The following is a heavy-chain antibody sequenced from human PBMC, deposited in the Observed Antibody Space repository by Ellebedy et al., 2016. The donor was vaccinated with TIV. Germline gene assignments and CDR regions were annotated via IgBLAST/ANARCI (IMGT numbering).Heavy chain of an antibody. D-gene: IGHD3-10*01. CDR2: ISSNGGST. J-gene: IGHJ4*02. CDR1: GFTFSNYA. V-gene: IGHV3-64D*06. Sequence: GESLKISCSASGFTFSNYAMHWVRQAPGKGLESVSGISSNGGSTYYADSVMDRFTISRDNSKNTLYLQMNSLRPEDRAVYYCVKGSAMIFDGPGYFFDHWGQGSVVTVSS. CDR3: VKGSAMIFDGPGYFFDH.